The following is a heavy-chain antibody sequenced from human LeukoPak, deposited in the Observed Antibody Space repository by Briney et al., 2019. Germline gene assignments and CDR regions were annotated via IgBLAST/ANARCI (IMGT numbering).Heavy chain of an antibody. CDR3: ARHYTVTPDY. Sequence: TSETLSLTCTVTGDSISRSSYYWGWIRQPPGKGLEWIGGIHYGGSTYSNPSLKSRVTISVDTSKNQFSLKLSSVTAADTAVYYCARHYTVTPDYWGQGTLVTVSS. D-gene: IGHD4-17*01. V-gene: IGHV4-39*01. CDR2: IHYGGST. J-gene: IGHJ4*02. CDR1: GDSISRSSYY.